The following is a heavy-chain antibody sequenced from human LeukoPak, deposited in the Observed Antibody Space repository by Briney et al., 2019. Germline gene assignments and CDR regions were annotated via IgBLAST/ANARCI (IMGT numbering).Heavy chain of an antibody. J-gene: IGHJ4*02. CDR3: ARDRITMVRGVIWAPDY. V-gene: IGHV1-2*06. Sequence: ASVKVSCKASGYTFTGYYMHWVRQAPGQGLEWTGRINPNSGGTNYAQKFQGRVTMTRDTSISTAYMELSRLRSDDTAVYYCARDRITMVRGVIWAPDYWGQGTLVTVSS. D-gene: IGHD3-10*01. CDR1: GYTFTGYY. CDR2: INPNSGGT.